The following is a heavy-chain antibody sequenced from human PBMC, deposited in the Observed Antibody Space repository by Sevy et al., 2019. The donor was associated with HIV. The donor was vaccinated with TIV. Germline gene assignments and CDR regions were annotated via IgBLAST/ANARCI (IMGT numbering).Heavy chain of an antibody. CDR1: GYIFSGYV. CDR3: AKSSSTSCYDY. V-gene: IGHV3-23*01. D-gene: IGHD2-2*01. CDR2: ISASGGST. J-gene: IGHJ4*01. Sequence: GGYLRLSCAASGYIFSGYVMSWVRQAPGKGLEWISHISASGGSTYYADSVKGRFTISRDNFKKTLDLQMNSLRAEDTAVYYCAKSSSTSCYDYWGHGTLVTVSS.